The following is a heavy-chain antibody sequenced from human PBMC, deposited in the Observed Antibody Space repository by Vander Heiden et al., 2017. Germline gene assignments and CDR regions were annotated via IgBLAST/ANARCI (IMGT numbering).Heavy chain of an antibody. CDR2: ISSTSTYI. V-gene: IGHV3-21*01. CDR3: ARVYDSSGYSPPFGY. D-gene: IGHD3-22*01. CDR1: GSAFRTYT. Sequence: EVQLVESGGGLVKPGGSLRLSCPASGSAFRTYTMNWVRQAPGKGLEWVSSISSTSTYIYYADSVKGRFTISRDNARNSLYLQMNSLRAEDTAVYYCARVYDSSGYSPPFGYWGQGTLVTVSS. J-gene: IGHJ4*02.